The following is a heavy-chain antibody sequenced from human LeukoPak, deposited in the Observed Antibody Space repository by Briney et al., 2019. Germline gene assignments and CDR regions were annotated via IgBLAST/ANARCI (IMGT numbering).Heavy chain of an antibody. CDR1: GGSISSGSYY. CDR2: IYDTGST. CDR3: ARSPRRPHYYGSGSYYNYFDY. Sequence: SETLSLTCTVSGGSISSGSYYWSWIRQPAGKRVEWIGRIYDTGSTNYNPSLKSRVTMSLVTSKNQFSLKLSSVTASDTAVYYCARSPRRPHYYGSGSYYNYFDYWGQGTLVTVSS. V-gene: IGHV4-61*02. J-gene: IGHJ4*02. D-gene: IGHD3-10*01.